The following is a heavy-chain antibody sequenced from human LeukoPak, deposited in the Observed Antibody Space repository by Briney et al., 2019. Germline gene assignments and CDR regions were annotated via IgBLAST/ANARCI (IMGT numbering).Heavy chain of an antibody. CDR3: ARRDGGWYFDV. CDR1: GFTFSGSA. CDR2: IRSKVNTYAT. V-gene: IGHV3-73*01. Sequence: GGSLRLSCAGSGFTFSGSAMHWVRQAPGKGLEWGGRIRSKVNTYATAYETSVKGRFTISRDDSKNTAYLQMNSLKTEDTAVYYCARRDGGWYFDVWGRGTLVTVSS. J-gene: IGHJ2*01.